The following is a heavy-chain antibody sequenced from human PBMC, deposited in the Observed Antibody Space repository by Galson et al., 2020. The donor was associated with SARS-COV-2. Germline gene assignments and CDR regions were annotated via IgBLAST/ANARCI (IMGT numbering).Heavy chain of an antibody. CDR3: ARGEAEVGYSGYAYYFDY. Sequence: SETLSLTCAVSGVSISTGGYSWSWIRQPPGKGLEWIGYIYYTGSTYYNPSLKSRVTISVDTSKNQFSLKLSSVTAADTAVYYCARGEAEVGYSGYAYYFDYWGQGTLVTVSS. J-gene: IGHJ4*02. D-gene: IGHD5-12*01. CDR1: GVSISTGGYS. V-gene: IGHV4-30-4*07. CDR2: IYYTGST.